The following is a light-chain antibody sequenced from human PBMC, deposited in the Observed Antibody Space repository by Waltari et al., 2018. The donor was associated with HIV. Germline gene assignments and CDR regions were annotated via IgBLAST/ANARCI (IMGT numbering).Light chain of an antibody. CDR2: KAS. Sequence: STLSASVGDRVTITCRASQSISSWLAWYQQKPGKAPKLLIYKASSLESGVPSRFSGSGSGTEFTLTISSLQPDDFATYYCQQYNSYQWTFGQGTKVEIK. J-gene: IGKJ1*01. CDR3: QQYNSYQWT. CDR1: QSISSW. V-gene: IGKV1-5*03.